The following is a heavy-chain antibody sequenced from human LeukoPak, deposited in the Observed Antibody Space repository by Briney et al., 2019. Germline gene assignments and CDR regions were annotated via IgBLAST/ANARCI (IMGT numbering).Heavy chain of an antibody. D-gene: IGHD6-13*01. CDR1: GFTFSGSA. J-gene: IGHJ4*02. Sequence: PGGSLRLSCAASGFTFSGSAMHWVRQASGKGLEWVGRIRNKDYNYATAYAAPVKGRFIISRDDSKNTAYLQMNSLKTEDTAVYYCARGSARRAEEYFDYWGQGTLVTVSS. CDR3: ARGSARRAEEYFDY. V-gene: IGHV3-73*01. CDR2: IRNKDYNYAT.